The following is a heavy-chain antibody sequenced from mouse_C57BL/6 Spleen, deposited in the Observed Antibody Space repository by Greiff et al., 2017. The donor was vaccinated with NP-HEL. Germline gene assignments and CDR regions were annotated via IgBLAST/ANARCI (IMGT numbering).Heavy chain of an antibody. CDR1: GYSITSGYY. CDR2: ISYDGSN. CDR3: ASTIYYYGSSHFDY. Sequence: EVKLVESGPGLVKPSQSLSLTCSVTGYSITSGYYWNWIRQFPGNKLEWMGYISYDGSNNYNPSLKNRISITRDTSKNQFFLKLNSVTTEDTATYYCASTIYYYGSSHFDYWGQGTTLTVSS. V-gene: IGHV3-6*01. D-gene: IGHD1-1*01. J-gene: IGHJ2*01.